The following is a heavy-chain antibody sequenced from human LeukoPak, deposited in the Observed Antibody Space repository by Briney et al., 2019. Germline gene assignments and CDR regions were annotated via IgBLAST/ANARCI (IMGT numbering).Heavy chain of an antibody. D-gene: IGHD3-22*01. Sequence: GRSLRLSCAASGFTFSSYAMHWVRQAPGKGLEWVAVISYDGSNKYYADSVKGRFTISRDNSKNTLYLQMNSLRAEDTAVYYCAKDYSSGHYYMDVWGKGTTVTVSS. CDR2: ISYDGSNK. CDR1: GFTFSSYA. CDR3: AKDYSSGHYYMDV. J-gene: IGHJ6*03. V-gene: IGHV3-30-3*01.